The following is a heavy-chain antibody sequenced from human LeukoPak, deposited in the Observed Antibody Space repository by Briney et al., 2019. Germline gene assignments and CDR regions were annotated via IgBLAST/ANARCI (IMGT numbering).Heavy chain of an antibody. V-gene: IGHV3-7*01. CDR2: LNQDGSVQ. D-gene: IGHD2-8*01. Sequence: GGSLRLSCEASGFTFSHYWMTWYRQAPGKGLEAVANLNQDGSVQAYGDSVRGRFTISRDNAKNSVYIQMSSLRVEDTAMYYCARDHNVADVWGQGTMVTVSS. CDR1: GFTFSHYW. CDR3: ARDHNVADV. J-gene: IGHJ3*01.